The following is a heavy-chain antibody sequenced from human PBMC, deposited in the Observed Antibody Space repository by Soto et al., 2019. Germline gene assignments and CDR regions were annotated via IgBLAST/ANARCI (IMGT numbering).Heavy chain of an antibody. CDR3: ARENVLSYVDTAMVDHFDY. CDR2: ISGYNGDT. V-gene: IGHV1-18*01. D-gene: IGHD5-18*01. CDR1: GYTFNTYS. J-gene: IGHJ4*02. Sequence: QVQLVQSGAAVKKPGASVKVSCKASGYTFNTYSISWVRQATGQGLEWMGWISGYNGDTHYAQKFQGRVTMTTDTSTGTAYMELRSLRSDDTAMYCCARENVLSYVDTAMVDHFDYWGQGTLVTVSS.